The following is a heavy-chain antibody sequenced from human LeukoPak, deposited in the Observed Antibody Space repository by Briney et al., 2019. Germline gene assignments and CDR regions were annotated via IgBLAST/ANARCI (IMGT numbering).Heavy chain of an antibody. CDR3: ARGPRSPPATYNWFDP. Sequence: SVKVSCKASGGTFSSYAISWVRQAPGQGLEWMGGIIPIFGTANYAQKFQGRVTITADESTSTAYMELSSLRSEDTAVYYCARGPRSPPATYNWFDPWGQGTLVTVSS. V-gene: IGHV1-69*01. J-gene: IGHJ5*02. CDR1: GGTFSSYA. CDR2: IIPIFGTA.